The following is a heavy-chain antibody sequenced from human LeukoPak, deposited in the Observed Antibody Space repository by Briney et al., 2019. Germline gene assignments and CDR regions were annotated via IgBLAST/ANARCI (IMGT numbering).Heavy chain of an antibody. Sequence: GGSLRLSCAASGITFSSYEMNWVRQAPGKGLEWVSYISRSGTTIYYVDSVKGRFTISRDNAKNSLYLQMNSLRAEDTAVYYCASYIRAPFDTWGQGTMITVSS. CDR1: GITFSSYE. V-gene: IGHV3-48*03. CDR2: ISRSGTTI. CDR3: ASYIRAPFDT. D-gene: IGHD3-10*01. J-gene: IGHJ3*02.